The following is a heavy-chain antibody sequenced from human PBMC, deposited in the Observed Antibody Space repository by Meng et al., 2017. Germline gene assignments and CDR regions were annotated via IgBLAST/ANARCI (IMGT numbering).Heavy chain of an antibody. CDR3: ARGGRVRGVSYYYYGIDV. Sequence: GESLKISCAASGFTVSSNYMSWVRQAPGKGLEWVSVIYSGGSTYYADSVKGRFTISRDNSKNTLYLQMNSLRAEDTAVYYCARGGRVRGVSYYYYGIDVWGQGTTVTVSS. D-gene: IGHD3-10*01. CDR1: GFTVSSNY. CDR2: IYSGGST. J-gene: IGHJ6*02. V-gene: IGHV3-66*02.